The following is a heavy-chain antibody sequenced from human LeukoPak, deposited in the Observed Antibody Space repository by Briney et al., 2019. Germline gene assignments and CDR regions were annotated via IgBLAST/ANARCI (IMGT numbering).Heavy chain of an antibody. V-gene: IGHV1-24*01. D-gene: IGHD6-19*01. CDR1: GYTLTELS. J-gene: IGHJ3*02. Sequence: ASVKVSCKVSGYTLTELSMYWVRQAPGKGLELMGGFDPEDGETIFAQKFQGRVTMTEDTSTDTAYMELSSLTSDDTAVYYCATRRGIAVSGPRAFDIWGQGTMVTVSS. CDR3: ATRRGIAVSGPRAFDI. CDR2: FDPEDGET.